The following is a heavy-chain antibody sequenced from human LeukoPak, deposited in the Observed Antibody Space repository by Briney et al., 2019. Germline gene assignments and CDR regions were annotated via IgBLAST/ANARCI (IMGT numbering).Heavy chain of an antibody. J-gene: IGHJ3*02. CDR2: IYHSGST. V-gene: IGHV4-38-2*01. CDR1: GYSISSGYY. D-gene: IGHD6-19*01. Sequence: SETLSLTCAVSGYSISSGYYWGWIRQPPGKGLEWIGSIYHSGSTYYNPSLKSRVTISVDTSKNQFSLKLSSVTAVDTAVYYCARHRIAVAGAPYDAFDIWGQGTMVTVSS. CDR3: ARHRIAVAGAPYDAFDI.